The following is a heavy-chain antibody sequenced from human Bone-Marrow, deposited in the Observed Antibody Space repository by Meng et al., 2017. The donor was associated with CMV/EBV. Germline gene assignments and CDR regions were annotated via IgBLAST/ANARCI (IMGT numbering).Heavy chain of an antibody. CDR1: GFTFSTYT. Sequence: LSCAASGFTFSTYTMSWVRQAPGKGLEWISAISGSGGSTYYADSVKGRFTISRDNSKNTLYLQMNSVRAEDTALYYCAKDLLSDTSMWGQGTLVTVSS. D-gene: IGHD2/OR15-2a*01. CDR2: ISGSGGST. V-gene: IGHV3-23*01. J-gene: IGHJ4*02. CDR3: AKDLLSDTSM.